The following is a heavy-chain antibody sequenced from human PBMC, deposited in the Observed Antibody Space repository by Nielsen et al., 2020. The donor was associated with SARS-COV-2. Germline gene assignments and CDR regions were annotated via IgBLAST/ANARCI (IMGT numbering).Heavy chain of an antibody. CDR2: ISYDGKNK. CDR1: GFIFSISG. Sequence: GGSLRLSCAASGFIFSISGMHWVRQAPGKGLEWVAVISYDGKNKYYADSVKGRFTISRDNSKNTLFLQMNSLRGDDTAVYYCAKDSRGNYYYGMDVWGQGTTVTVSS. V-gene: IGHV3-30*18. CDR3: AKDSRGNYYYGMDV. J-gene: IGHJ6*02.